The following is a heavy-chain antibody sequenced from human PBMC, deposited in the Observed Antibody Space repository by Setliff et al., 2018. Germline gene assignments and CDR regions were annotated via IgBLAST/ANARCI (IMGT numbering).Heavy chain of an antibody. CDR2: INHSGTT. J-gene: IGHJ5*02. V-gene: IGHV4-34*01. CDR1: GGTFSDYY. CDR3: ARGRNVAARLLDT. Sequence: SETLSLTCTAYGGTFSDYYWTWIRQPPGKGLEWIGEINHSGTTNYNLSLKSRVTISVDTSKNQFSLTMSSVTAADAAVYYCARGRNVAARLLDTWGQGSRVTVSS. D-gene: IGHD6-6*01.